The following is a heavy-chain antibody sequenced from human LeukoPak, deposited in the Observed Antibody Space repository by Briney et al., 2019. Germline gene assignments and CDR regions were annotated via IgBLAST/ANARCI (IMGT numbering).Heavy chain of an antibody. V-gene: IGHV3-30-3*01. D-gene: IGHD3-22*01. CDR1: GFTFSSCS. CDR3: ARNYYGSSGYYYPMGY. CDR2: ISSDGSNK. Sequence: PGGSLRLSCAASGFTFSSCSMHWVRQAPGKGLEWVAVISSDGSNKFYADSVKGRFTISRDNSKSTLYLQMNSLRAEDTAVYFCARNYYGSSGYYYPMGYWGQGTLVTVSS. J-gene: IGHJ4*02.